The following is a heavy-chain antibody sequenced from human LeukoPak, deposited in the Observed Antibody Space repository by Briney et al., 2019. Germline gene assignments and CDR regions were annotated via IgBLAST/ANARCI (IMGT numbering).Heavy chain of an antibody. CDR1: GFTFSSYA. CDR2: ISGSGGST. CDR3: AKDHRIAVAGYYFDY. J-gene: IGHJ4*02. D-gene: IGHD6-19*01. V-gene: IGHV3-23*01. Sequence: RAGGSLRLSCAASGFTFSSYAMSWVRQAPGKGLEWVSAISGSGGSTYYADSGKGRFTISRANSKNTLYLQMNSLRAEDTAVYYCAKDHRIAVAGYYFDYWGQGTLVTVSS.